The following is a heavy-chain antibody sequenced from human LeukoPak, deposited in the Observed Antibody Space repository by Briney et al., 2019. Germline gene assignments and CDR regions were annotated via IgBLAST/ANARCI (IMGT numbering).Heavy chain of an antibody. CDR3: ARDLLSGSSRDY. J-gene: IGHJ4*02. D-gene: IGHD6-6*01. Sequence: PGGSLRLSCAASGFTFSSYSMNWVRQAPGKGLEWVSSISSSSSYIYYADSVKGRFTISRDNAKNSLYLQMNSLRAEDTAVYYCARDLLSGSSRDYWGQGTLVTVSS. CDR1: GFTFSSYS. CDR2: ISSSSSYI. V-gene: IGHV3-21*01.